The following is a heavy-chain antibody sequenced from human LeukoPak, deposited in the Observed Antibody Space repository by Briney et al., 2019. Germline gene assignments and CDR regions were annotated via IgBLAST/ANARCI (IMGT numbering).Heavy chain of an antibody. CDR2: INQDGSEK. V-gene: IGHV3-7*01. D-gene: IGHD3-10*02. CDR3: AELGITMIGGV. CDR1: GFTFSTYW. J-gene: IGHJ6*04. Sequence: GGSLRLSCAASGFTFSTYWMSWVRQAPGKGLEWVANINQDGSEKYYVDSVKGRFTISRDNSKNSLYLQMNSLRAEDTAVYYCAELGITMIGGVWGKGTTVTISS.